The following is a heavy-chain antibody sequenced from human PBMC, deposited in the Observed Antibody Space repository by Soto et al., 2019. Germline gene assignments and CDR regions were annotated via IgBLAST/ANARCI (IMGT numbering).Heavy chain of an antibody. CDR1: GYTMTVYY. J-gene: IGHJ6*02. Sequence: ASLKVSWKGAGYTMTVYYMHWVRQAHGKGLEWMGCINPNSGGTNYAQKFQGRVTMTRDTSTSTAYMELSRLRSDDTAVYYCARFEESKYYYGMDIWGQGTMVTVSS. CDR2: INPNSGGT. D-gene: IGHD3-9*01. V-gene: IGHV1-2*02. CDR3: ARFEESKYYYGMDI.